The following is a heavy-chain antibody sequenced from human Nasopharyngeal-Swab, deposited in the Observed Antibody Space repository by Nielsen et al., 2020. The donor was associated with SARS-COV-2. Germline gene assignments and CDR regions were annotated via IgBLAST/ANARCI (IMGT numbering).Heavy chain of an antibody. CDR3: ARGRGLRHYYYYYGMDV. CDR1: GGSFSGYY. V-gene: IGHV4-34*01. CDR2: INHSGST. D-gene: IGHD3-3*01. Sequence: ETLSLTCAVYGGSFSGYYWSWIRHPPGKGLEWIGEINHSGSTNYNPSLKSRVTIAVDTSKNQFSLKLSSVTAADTAVYYCARGRGLRHYYYYYGMDVWGQGTTVTVSS. J-gene: IGHJ6*02.